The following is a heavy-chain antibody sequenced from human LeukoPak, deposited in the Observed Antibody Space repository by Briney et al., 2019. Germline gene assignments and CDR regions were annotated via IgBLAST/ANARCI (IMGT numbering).Heavy chain of an antibody. J-gene: IGHJ4*02. CDR3: ARDPVGRDGYNQGEVVDY. CDR2: ISAYNGNT. Sequence: ASVKVSCKASGYTFTSYGISWVRQAPGQGLEWMGWISAYNGNTNYAQKLQGRVTMTTDTSTGTAYMELRSLRSDDTAVYYCARDPVGRDGYNQGEVVDYWGQGTLVTVSS. D-gene: IGHD5-24*01. CDR1: GYTFTSYG. V-gene: IGHV1-18*01.